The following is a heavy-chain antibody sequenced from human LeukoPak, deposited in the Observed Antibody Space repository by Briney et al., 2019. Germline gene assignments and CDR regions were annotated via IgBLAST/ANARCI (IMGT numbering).Heavy chain of an antibody. CDR1: GYTFTGYY. CDR2: INPNSGGT. Sequence: ASVKVSCKASGYTFTGYYMHWVRQAPGQGLEWMGWINPNSGGTNYAQKFQGRVTMTRDTSISTAYMELSRLRSDDTAVYYCARDSCSGGSCYSFFDYWGQGTPVTVSS. CDR3: ARDSCSGGSCYSFFDY. D-gene: IGHD2-15*01. J-gene: IGHJ4*02. V-gene: IGHV1-2*02.